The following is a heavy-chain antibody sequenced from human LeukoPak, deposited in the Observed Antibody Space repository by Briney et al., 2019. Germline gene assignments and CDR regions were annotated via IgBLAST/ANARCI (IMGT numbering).Heavy chain of an antibody. CDR1: GGTFSSYT. J-gene: IGHJ4*02. D-gene: IGHD3-9*01. Sequence: SVKVSCKASGGTFSSYTISWVRQAPGQGLEWMGRIIPILGIANYAQKFQGRVTITADKSTSTAYMELSSLRSEDTAVYYCASSPAVLTGYYSPFDNWGQGTLVTVSS. CDR2: IIPILGIA. CDR3: ASSPAVLTGYYSPFDN. V-gene: IGHV1-69*02.